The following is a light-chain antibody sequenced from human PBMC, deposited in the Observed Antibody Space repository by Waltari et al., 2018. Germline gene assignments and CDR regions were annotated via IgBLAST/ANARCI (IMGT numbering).Light chain of an antibody. V-gene: IGKV1-5*03. J-gene: IGKJ5*01. CDR2: QAS. CDR3: QQHSTYPIT. Sequence: DIQMTQSPSTLSASVGDSVTISCRASQSISTWLAWYQERPGKVPKLLIYQASTLKSGIPSRFSGSGSWTEFTLTISSLQPDDFATYCCQQHSTYPITFGQGTRREIK. CDR1: QSISTW.